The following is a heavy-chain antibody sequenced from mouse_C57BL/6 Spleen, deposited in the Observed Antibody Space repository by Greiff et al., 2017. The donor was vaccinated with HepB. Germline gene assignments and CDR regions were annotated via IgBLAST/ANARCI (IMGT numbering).Heavy chain of an antibody. CDR1: GYTFTSYS. D-gene: IGHD1-1*01. CDR2: IYPGSGST. Sequence: QVQLQQPGAELVKPGASVKMSCKASGYTFTSYSITWVKQRPGQGLEWIGDIYPGSGSTNYNEKFKSKATLTVDTSSSTAYMQLSSLTSEDSAVYYCARGGYGSSYLYWYFDVWGTGTTVTVSS. V-gene: IGHV1-55*01. J-gene: IGHJ1*03. CDR3: ARGGYGSSYLYWYFDV.